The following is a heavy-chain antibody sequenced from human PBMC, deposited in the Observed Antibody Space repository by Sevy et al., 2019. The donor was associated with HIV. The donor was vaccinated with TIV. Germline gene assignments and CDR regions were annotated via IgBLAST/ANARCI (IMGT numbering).Heavy chain of an antibody. J-gene: IGHJ4*02. D-gene: IGHD1-1*01. CDR3: ATASGTY. V-gene: IGHV3-15*01. Sequence: GGSLRLSCAASGFTFNHAWMSWVRQAPGKGLEWVGRIRSKPDGGTTEFATPVKGRFTMSRDDSKYTLYLQMNSLKSEDTAMYYCATASGTYWGQGTLVTVSS. CDR2: IRSKPDGGTT. CDR1: GFTFNHAW.